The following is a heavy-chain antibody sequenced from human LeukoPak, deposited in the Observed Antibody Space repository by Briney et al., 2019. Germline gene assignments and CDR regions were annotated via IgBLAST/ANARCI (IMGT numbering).Heavy chain of an antibody. V-gene: IGHV3-48*03. CDR2: ISSSGSTI. Sequence: GGSLRLSCAASGFTFSSYEMNWVRQAPGKGLEWASYISSSGSTIYYADSVKGRFTISRDNAKNSLYLQMNSLRAEDTAVYYCASIAVAGPTGYWGQGTLVTVSS. CDR1: GFTFSSYE. D-gene: IGHD6-19*01. J-gene: IGHJ4*02. CDR3: ASIAVAGPTGY.